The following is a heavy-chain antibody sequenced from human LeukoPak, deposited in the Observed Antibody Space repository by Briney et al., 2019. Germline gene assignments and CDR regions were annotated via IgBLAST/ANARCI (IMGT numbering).Heavy chain of an antibody. CDR3: TRDSGTYNWLDP. J-gene: IGHJ5*02. V-gene: IGHV3-73*01. CDR2: IDKKDNFYAT. Sequence: GGSLRLSCTASGFTFSGSAIHWVRQSSGKGLEWVGHIDKKDNFYATTSAASVTGRFTISRDDSKNTAYLQMNSLKTEDTALYYCTRDSGTYNWLDPWGQGTLVTVSS. CDR1: GFTFSGSA. D-gene: IGHD1-26*01.